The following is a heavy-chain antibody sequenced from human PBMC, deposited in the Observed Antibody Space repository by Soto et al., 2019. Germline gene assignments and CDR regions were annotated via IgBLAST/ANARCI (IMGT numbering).Heavy chain of an antibody. J-gene: IGHJ4*02. V-gene: IGHV3-74*01. D-gene: IGHD1-7*01. Sequence: GGSLRLSCASSGFTFSTYWMHWVRQVPGKGLVWVSRINGDGSSTYYADSVKGRFTIFRDNSKNTLYLQMNSVTAADTAVYYCARLTKTTHFDFWGQGTLVTVSS. CDR1: GFTFSTYW. CDR3: ARLTKTTHFDF. CDR2: INGDGSST.